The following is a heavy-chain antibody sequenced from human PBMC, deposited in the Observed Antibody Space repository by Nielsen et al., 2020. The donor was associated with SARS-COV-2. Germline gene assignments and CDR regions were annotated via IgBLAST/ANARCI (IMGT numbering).Heavy chain of an antibody. J-gene: IGHJ4*02. CDR3: AKGPWYSSGWYHYYFDY. CDR1: GFTFSSYG. Sequence: GGSLRLSCVASGFTFSSYGIHWVRQAPGKGLEWVAVISYDGSNKYYADSVKGRFTISRDNSKNTLYLQMNSLRAVDTAVYYCAKGPWYSSGWYHYYFDYWGQGTLVTVSS. CDR2: ISYDGSNK. D-gene: IGHD6-19*01. V-gene: IGHV3-30*18.